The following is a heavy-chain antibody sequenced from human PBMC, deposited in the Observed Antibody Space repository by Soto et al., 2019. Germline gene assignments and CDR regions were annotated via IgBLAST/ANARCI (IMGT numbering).Heavy chain of an antibody. D-gene: IGHD3-3*01. V-gene: IGHV3-48*01. Sequence: EVQLVESGGGLVPPGRSLRLSCAASGFTFRSYSMNWVRQAPGKGLEWISHISSVTSTIYYADSVKGRFTISRDNAKNSVFLQMNSLRAEDTAVYYCARDPGLTLFGVVTPFDSWGRGTLVSVFS. J-gene: IGHJ4*02. CDR1: GFTFRSYS. CDR3: ARDPGLTLFGVVTPFDS. CDR2: ISSVTSTI.